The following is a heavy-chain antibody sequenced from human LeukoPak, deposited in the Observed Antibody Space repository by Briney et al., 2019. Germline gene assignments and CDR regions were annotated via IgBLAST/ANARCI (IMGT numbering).Heavy chain of an antibody. CDR3: ARYCSGVSCYSRALDY. CDR2: IYYSGST. J-gene: IGHJ4*02. CDR1: GGSIS. V-gene: IGHV4-59*01. D-gene: IGHD2-15*01. Sequence: SETLSLTCTVSGGSISRIRQPPGTGLEWIGYIYYSGSTSYNPSLKSRVTISVDTSKNQFSLRLSSVTAADTAVYFCARYCSGVSCYSRALDYWGQGTLVTVSS.